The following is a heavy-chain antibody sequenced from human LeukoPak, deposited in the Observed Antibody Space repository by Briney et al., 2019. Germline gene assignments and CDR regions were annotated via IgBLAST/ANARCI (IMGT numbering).Heavy chain of an antibody. CDR3: ARVRYCSSTTCRGAFEI. V-gene: IGHV3-72*01. Sequence: GGSLRLSCAASGFTFSDHYMDWVRQAPGKGLEWVGRTRNKANSYTTEYAASVKGRVTISRADSENPLYLQMNSLKTEDTAVYYCARVRYCSSTTCRGAFEIWGQGTMVTVSS. D-gene: IGHD2-2*01. CDR1: GFTFSDHY. CDR2: TRNKANSYTT. J-gene: IGHJ3*02.